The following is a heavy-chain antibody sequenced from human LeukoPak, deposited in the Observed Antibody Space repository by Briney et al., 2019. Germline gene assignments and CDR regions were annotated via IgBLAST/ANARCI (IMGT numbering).Heavy chain of an antibody. D-gene: IGHD3-10*01. V-gene: IGHV4-61*02. CDR3: ARDGFYGSGSYIYYYYYMDV. J-gene: IGHJ6*03. CDR1: GGSISSGSYY. Sequence: PSETLSLTCTVSGGSISSGSYYWSWIRQPAGKGLEWIGRIYTSGSTNYNPSLKSRVTISVDTSKNQFSLKLSSVTAADTAVYYCARDGFYGSGSYIYYYYYMDVWGKGTTVTISS. CDR2: IYTSGST.